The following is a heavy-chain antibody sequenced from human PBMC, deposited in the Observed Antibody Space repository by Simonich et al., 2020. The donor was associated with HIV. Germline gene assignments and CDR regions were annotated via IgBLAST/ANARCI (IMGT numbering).Heavy chain of an antibody. V-gene: IGHV1-8*03. J-gene: IGHJ4*02. CDR3: ARGRFWSGYYTYRDYFDY. Sequence: QVQLVQSGAEVKKPGASVKVSCKASGYTFTSYDIHWVRQATGQGLEGMGGMNPHSGNTGYEQKFQGRVTITRNTSISTAYMELSSLRSEDTAVYYCARGRFWSGYYTYRDYFDYWGQGTLVTVSS. CDR1: GYTFTSYD. D-gene: IGHD3-3*01. CDR2: MNPHSGNT.